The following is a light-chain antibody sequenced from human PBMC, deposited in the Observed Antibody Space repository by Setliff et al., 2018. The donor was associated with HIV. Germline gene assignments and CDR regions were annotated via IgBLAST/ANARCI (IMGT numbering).Light chain of an antibody. Sequence: QSVLAQPPSASGSPGQSVTISCTGTSSDVGTYNYVSWYQQHPGKAPKLMIYEVNKRPSVVPDRFSGSKSGNTASLTVSGLQAEDEADYYCSSYTSGSTQVFGTGTKVTVL. V-gene: IGLV2-8*01. CDR2: EVN. CDR1: SSDVGTYNY. CDR3: SSYTSGSTQV. J-gene: IGLJ1*01.